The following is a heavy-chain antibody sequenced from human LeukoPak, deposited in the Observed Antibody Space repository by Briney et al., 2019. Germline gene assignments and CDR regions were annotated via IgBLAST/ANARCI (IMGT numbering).Heavy chain of an antibody. D-gene: IGHD4-23*01. V-gene: IGHV3-7*01. J-gene: IGHJ4*02. CDR2: IKEDGSEK. CDR1: GFTFSSYW. CDR3: ARGIVPNSPRYFDY. Sequence: PGGSLRLSCVASGFTFSSYWMSWVRQAPGKGLERVANIKEDGSEKHNVDSVKGRFTISRDNARNSLYLQMNSLRVEDAAVYYCARGIVPNSPRYFDYWGQGTLVTVSS.